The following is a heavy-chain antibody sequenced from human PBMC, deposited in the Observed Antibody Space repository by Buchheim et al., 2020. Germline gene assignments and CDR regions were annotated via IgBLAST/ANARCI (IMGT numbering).Heavy chain of an antibody. CDR2: IKQDGSER. V-gene: IGHV3-7*01. CDR3: ARVVDDILTCYTFDS. Sequence: EVQLVESGGGLVQPGGSLRLSCAASGFTFSNYWMSWVRQAPGKGLEWVANIKQDGSERYYVDSVKGRFTISRDNAKNSLYLQMNSLRAEDTAVYYCARVVDDILTCYTFDSWGQGTL. J-gene: IGHJ4*02. D-gene: IGHD3-9*01. CDR1: GFTFSNYW.